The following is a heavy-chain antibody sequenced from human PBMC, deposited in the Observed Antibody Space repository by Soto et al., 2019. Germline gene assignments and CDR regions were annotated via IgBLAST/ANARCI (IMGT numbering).Heavy chain of an antibody. D-gene: IGHD3-9*01. Sequence: GASGKVCCKCRCCTFTNSGIRWLRQAPGQGLEWMGWISTDNGNTNYAQHLQGRVSMTTDTSTSKAYMELRSLRSDDTAVYYCARPGLDWGSLEYWGQGTRVTVSS. CDR2: ISTDNGNT. J-gene: IGHJ4*02. V-gene: IGHV1-18*01. CDR3: ARPGLDWGSLEY. CDR1: CCTFTNSG.